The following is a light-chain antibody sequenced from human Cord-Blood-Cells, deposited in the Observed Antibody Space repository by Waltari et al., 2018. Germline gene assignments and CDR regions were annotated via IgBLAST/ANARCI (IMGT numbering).Light chain of an antibody. CDR2: AAS. Sequence: DIQLTQPPSFLSASAGDRVTITCRASQGISSYLAWYQQKPGKAPKLLIYAASTLQSGVPSRFSGSGSGTEFTLTISSLQPEDFATYYCQHLNSYPLTFGGGTKVEIK. J-gene: IGKJ4*01. V-gene: IGKV1-9*01. CDR3: QHLNSYPLT. CDR1: QGISSY.